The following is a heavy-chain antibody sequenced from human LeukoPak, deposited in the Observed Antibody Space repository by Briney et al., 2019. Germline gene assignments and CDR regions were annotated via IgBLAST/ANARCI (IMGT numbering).Heavy chain of an antibody. CDR1: GYTFTGYY. J-gene: IGHJ4*02. D-gene: IGHD2-2*01. CDR3: ARAGRVEDYGLLSCIN. V-gene: IGHV1-2*04. Sequence: GASVKVSCKASGYTFTGYYMHWVRQAPGQGLEWMGRINPNSGGTNYAQKFQGWVTMTRDTSTSTAYMELSRLRSDDTAVYYCARAGRVEDYGLLSCINWGQGTLVTVSS. CDR2: INPNSGGT.